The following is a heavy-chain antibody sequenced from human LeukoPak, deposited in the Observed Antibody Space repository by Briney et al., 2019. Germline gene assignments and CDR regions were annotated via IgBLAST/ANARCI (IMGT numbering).Heavy chain of an antibody. V-gene: IGHV3-7*01. Sequence: GGSLRLSCAASGFTFKNYWMSWVRQAPGKGLEWVATIKQDGNEKHYVDSLRGRFTISRDNAKNSLYLQMNSLRAEDTAVYYCARAKQWLDYWGQGTLVTVSS. CDR1: GFTFKNYW. J-gene: IGHJ4*02. CDR3: ARAKQWLDY. D-gene: IGHD6-19*01. CDR2: IKQDGNEK.